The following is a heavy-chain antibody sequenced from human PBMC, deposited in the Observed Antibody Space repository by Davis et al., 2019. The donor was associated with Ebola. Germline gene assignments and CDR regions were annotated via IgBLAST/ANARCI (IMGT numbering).Heavy chain of an antibody. CDR3: ARDHGGVNYYYYGMDV. D-gene: IGHD3-16*01. CDR1: GGSISSGGYY. V-gene: IGHV4-31*03. J-gene: IGHJ6*04. CDR2: IYDSGST. Sequence: MPSDTLSPTCTVPGGSISSGGYYWSWIRQHPGKGLEWIGYIYDSGSTYYNPSLKSRVTISLDTSKNQFSLKLSSVTAADTAVYYCARDHGGVNYYYYGMDVWGKGTTVTVSS.